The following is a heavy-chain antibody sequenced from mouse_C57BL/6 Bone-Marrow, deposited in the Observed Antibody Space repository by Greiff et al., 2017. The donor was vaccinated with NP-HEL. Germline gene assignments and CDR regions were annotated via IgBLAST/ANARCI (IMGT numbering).Heavy chain of an antibody. D-gene: IGHD2-3*01. CDR1: GFSLTSYG. Sequence: VKLMESGPGLVQPSQSLSITCTVSGFSLTSYGVHWVRQSPGKGLEWLGVIWSGGSTDYNAAFISRLSISKDNSKSQVFFKMNSLQADDTAIYYCARKGGYYTYYAMDYWGQGTSVTVSS. J-gene: IGHJ4*01. CDR3: ARKGGYYTYYAMDY. V-gene: IGHV2-2*01. CDR2: IWSGGST.